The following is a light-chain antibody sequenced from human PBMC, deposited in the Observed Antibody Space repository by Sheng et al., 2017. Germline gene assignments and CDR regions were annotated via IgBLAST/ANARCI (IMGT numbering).Light chain of an antibody. CDR1: QNINNN. Sequence: EIVMTQSPATLSVSPGEGATLSCRASQNINNNLAWYQQKPGQAPRLLIYGASSRATGIPDRFSGSGSGTDFTLTISRLEPEDFAVYYCQQYGSPLTFGGGTRVEIK. CDR3: QQYGSPLT. CDR2: GAS. V-gene: IGKV3-20*01. J-gene: IGKJ4*01.